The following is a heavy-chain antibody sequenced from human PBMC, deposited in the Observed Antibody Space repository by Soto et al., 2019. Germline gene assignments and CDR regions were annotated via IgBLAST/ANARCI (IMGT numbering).Heavy chain of an antibody. CDR2: IYYSGST. Sequence: QVQLQESGPGLVKPSETLSLTCSVSGGSIGSYYWSWIRQPPGKGLEWIGYIYYSGSTNYNPSPTTRVTISVATSKTQFSLKLSSVPAADTAVYSCARLGWRQIDYWGQGTLVTVSS. CDR1: GGSIGSYY. V-gene: IGHV4-59*08. J-gene: IGHJ4*02. CDR3: ARLGWRQIDY. D-gene: IGHD3-3*01.